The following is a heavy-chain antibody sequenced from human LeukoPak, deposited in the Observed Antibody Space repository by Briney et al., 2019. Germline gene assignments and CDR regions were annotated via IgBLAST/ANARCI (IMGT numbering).Heavy chain of an antibody. CDR1: GGSLSSYF. D-gene: IGHD6-13*01. CDR3: ARQPSSWFTSFDS. V-gene: IGHV4-59*01. Sequence: NPSETLSLTYTVCGGSLSSYFWSWIRQPPGKGLEWIAYIYYSGSTNYNPSLKSRVTISVDTSKNQFSLKLSSVTAADTAVYYCARQPSSWFTSFDSWGQGTLVTVSS. CDR2: IYYSGST. J-gene: IGHJ4*02.